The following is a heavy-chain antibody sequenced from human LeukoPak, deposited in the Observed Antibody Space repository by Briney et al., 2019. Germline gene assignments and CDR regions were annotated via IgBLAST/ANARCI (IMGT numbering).Heavy chain of an antibody. CDR3: TREKLVSLDY. Sequence: GGSLRLSCAASGFTFSTYSMNWVRQAPGKGLEWVSYISSSSSTIYYAESVKGRFTISRDNAKNSLYLQMNSLRAEDTAVYYCTREKLVSLDYWGQGTLVTVSS. J-gene: IGHJ4*02. D-gene: IGHD2-2*01. CDR2: ISSSSSTI. V-gene: IGHV3-48*01. CDR1: GFTFSTYS.